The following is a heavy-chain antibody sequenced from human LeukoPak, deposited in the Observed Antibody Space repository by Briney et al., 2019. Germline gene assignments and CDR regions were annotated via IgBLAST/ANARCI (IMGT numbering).Heavy chain of an antibody. J-gene: IGHJ4*02. V-gene: IGHV3-30*02. CDR2: IWYDGSNK. Sequence: GGSLRLSCAASGFTFSYYGMHWVRQAPGKGLEWVAVIWYDGSNKYYADSAKGRFTISRDNSKNTLYLQMNSLRAEDTAVYYCAKDALSTLIVVVTALGAWGQGTLVTVSS. CDR1: GFTFSYYG. CDR3: AKDALSTLIVVVTALGA. D-gene: IGHD2-21*02.